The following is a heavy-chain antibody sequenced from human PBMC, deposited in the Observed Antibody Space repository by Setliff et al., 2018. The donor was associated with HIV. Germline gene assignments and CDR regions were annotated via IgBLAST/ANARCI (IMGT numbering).Heavy chain of an antibody. CDR3: ARVLLITNAVYGVVSNRFDP. CDR2: ISWNSGSI. J-gene: IGHJ5*02. V-gene: IGHV3-9*01. CDR1: GFTFDDYA. D-gene: IGHD3-3*01. Sequence: GGSLRLSCAASGFTFDDYAMHWVRQAPGKGLEWVSGISWNSGSIDYADSVKGRFTASRDNAKNSLYLQMNSLRAEDTAVYFCARVLLITNAVYGVVSNRFDPWGRGSQVTVSS.